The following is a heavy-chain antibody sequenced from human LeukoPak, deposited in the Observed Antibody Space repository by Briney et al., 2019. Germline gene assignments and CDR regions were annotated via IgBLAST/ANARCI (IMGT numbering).Heavy chain of an antibody. CDR3: AKHDYGAYRAFDI. CDR1: GFTFSSYA. CDR2: ISPSGDGT. V-gene: IGHV3-23*01. D-gene: IGHD4-17*01. J-gene: IGHJ3*02. Sequence: GGSLRLSCAAAGFTFSSYAMSWVRQAPGKGGEWGSSISPSGDGTIYADSVKGRFTITRDNRKNTLFLQMNSLRAEDTAVYYCAKHDYGAYRAFDIWGQGTMVTVSS.